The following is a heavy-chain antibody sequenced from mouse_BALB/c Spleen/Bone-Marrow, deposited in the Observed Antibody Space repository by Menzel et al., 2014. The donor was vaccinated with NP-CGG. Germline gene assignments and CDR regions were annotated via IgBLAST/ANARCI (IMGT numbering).Heavy chain of an antibody. CDR1: GYTFTEYI. CDR2: FYPGSGSI. D-gene: IGHD2-3*01. Sequence: VMLVESGAGLVKPGASVKLSCKASGYTFTEYIIHWVKQRSGQGLEWIGWFYPGSGSIKYNEKFKDKATLTADKSSSTVYMELSRLTSEDSAVYFCARHEGGEMGFDYWGQGTTLTVSS. CDR3: ARHEGGEMGFDY. V-gene: IGHV1-62-2*01. J-gene: IGHJ2*01.